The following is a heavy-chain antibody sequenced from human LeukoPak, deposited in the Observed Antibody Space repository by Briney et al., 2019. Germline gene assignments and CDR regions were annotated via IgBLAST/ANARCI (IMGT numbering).Heavy chain of an antibody. CDR1: GYSISSGYY. J-gene: IGHJ5*02. CDR2: IYHSGST. Sequence: SETLSLTCAVSGYSISSGYYWGWIRQPPGKGLEWIGSIYHSGSTYYNPSLKSRVTISVDTSKDQFSLKLSSVTAADTAVYYCARGGGMVRGVITWFDPWGQGTLVTVSS. CDR3: ARGGGMVRGVITWFDP. D-gene: IGHD3-10*01. V-gene: IGHV4-38-2*01.